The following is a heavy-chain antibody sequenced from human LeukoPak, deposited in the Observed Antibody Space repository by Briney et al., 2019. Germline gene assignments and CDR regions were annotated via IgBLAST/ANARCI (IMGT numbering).Heavy chain of an antibody. J-gene: IGHJ6*02. V-gene: IGHV3-48*03. CDR1: GFTFSSYE. CDR3: ARGGAYSELDYYYSMDV. D-gene: IGHD2-21*01. CDR2: ISSSGSTI. Sequence: GGSLRLSCAASGFTFSSYEMNWVRQAPGKGLEWVSYISSSGSTIYYADSVKGRFTISRDNAKNSLYLQMNSLRAEDTAVYYCARGGAYSELDYYYSMDVWGQGTTVTVSS.